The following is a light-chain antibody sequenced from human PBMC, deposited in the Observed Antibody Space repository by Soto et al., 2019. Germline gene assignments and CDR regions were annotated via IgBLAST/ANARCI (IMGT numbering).Light chain of an antibody. J-gene: IGKJ1*01. CDR2: WAS. Sequence: DIVVTPSPASLAVSLGEMATINCNSSQSDLYSYNNKNYLSWYQQKPRQPPELLISWASTQESGVPDRFSGRGSGTDVTLTISSLQAEDGVVYYGQQAYSTPRTFGQGAKLEL. V-gene: IGKV4-1*01. CDR1: QSDLYSYNNKNY. CDR3: QQAYSTPRT.